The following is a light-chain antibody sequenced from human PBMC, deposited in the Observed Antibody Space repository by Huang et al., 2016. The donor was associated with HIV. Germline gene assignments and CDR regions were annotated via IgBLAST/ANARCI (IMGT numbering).Light chain of an antibody. V-gene: IGKV1-9*01. Sequence: DIQLTQSPSSLSASVGDRVTITCRASQDINKYLAWYQQKPGKSPKLLIYGASTLQSGVPSRFSGSGSGTDFTLSIGGLQPEDFATYYCQQLNSYLFTFGPGTKVDIK. J-gene: IGKJ3*01. CDR1: QDINKY. CDR2: GAS. CDR3: QQLNSYLFT.